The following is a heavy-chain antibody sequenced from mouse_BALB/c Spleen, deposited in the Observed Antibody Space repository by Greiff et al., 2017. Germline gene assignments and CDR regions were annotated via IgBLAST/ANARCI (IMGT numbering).Heavy chain of an antibody. Sequence: EVQLQESGAELVKPGASVKLSCTASGFNIKEPYMHWVKQRPEQGLEWIGRIDPANGNTKYDPKFQGKATITADTSSNTAYLQLSSLTSEDTAVYYCARSTMIYWGQGTTLTVSS. CDR2: IDPANGNT. V-gene: IGHV14-3*02. J-gene: IGHJ2*01. CDR1: GFNIKEPY. CDR3: ARSTMIY. D-gene: IGHD2-4*01.